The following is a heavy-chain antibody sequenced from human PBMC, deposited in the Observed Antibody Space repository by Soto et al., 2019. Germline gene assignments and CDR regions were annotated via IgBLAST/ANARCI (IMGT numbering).Heavy chain of an antibody. CDR1: GFTFSDYY. CDR2: ISSSSSYT. CDR3: ARTRYDSSGYDFDY. V-gene: IGHV3-11*06. Sequence: GGSLRLSCAASGFTFSDYYMSWIRQAPGKGLEWVSYISSSSSYTNYADSVKGRFTISRDNAKNSLYLQMNSLRAEDTAVYYCARTRYDSSGYDFDYWGQGTLVTVSS. J-gene: IGHJ4*02. D-gene: IGHD3-22*01.